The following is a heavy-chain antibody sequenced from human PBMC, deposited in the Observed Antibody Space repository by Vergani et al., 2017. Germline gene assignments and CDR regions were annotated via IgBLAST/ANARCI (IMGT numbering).Heavy chain of an antibody. V-gene: IGHV3-43D*04. CDR1: GFTFDDYA. CDR2: ISWDGGNT. D-gene: IGHD3-22*01. Sequence: EVRLVESGGVVVQPGGSLRLSCAASGFTFDDYAMHWVRQAPGKGLEWVSLISWDGGNTFYADSVKGRFTISRDNSKNSLYLQMNSLRVEDIALYYCAKAQEYHDSSGYYYYYGMDVWGQGP. J-gene: IGHJ6*02. CDR3: AKAQEYHDSSGYYYYYGMDV.